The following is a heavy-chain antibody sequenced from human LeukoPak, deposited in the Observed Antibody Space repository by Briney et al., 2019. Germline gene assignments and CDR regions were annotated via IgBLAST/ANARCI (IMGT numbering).Heavy chain of an antibody. CDR1: GFTFSSYG. V-gene: IGHV3-30*18. Sequence: PGRSLRLSCAASGFTFSSYGMHWVRQAPGKGLEWVAVISYDGSNKYYADSVKGRFTISRDNSKNTLYLQMNSLRAEDTAVYYCAKGVDVAAANPGFDYWGQGTLVTVSS. CDR2: ISYDGSNK. J-gene: IGHJ4*02. D-gene: IGHD6-13*01. CDR3: AKGVDVAAANPGFDY.